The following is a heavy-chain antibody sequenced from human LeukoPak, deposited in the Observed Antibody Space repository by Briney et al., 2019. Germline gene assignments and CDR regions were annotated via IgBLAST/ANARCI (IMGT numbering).Heavy chain of an antibody. CDR1: GYTFTNYG. V-gene: IGHV1-18*01. Sequence: ASVTVSCKTSGYTFTNYGITWVRQAPGQALEWMGWISAYNGNTEYAQNLQGRVTMTTDTSTSTGYMELRSLRSDDTAVYYCARYSSTWTFDYWGQGTLVTASS. D-gene: IGHD6-13*01. J-gene: IGHJ4*02. CDR2: ISAYNGNT. CDR3: ARYSSTWTFDY.